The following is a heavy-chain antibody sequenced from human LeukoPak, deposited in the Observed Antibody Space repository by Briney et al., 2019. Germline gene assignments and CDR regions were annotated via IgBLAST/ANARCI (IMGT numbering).Heavy chain of an antibody. V-gene: IGHV3-7*01. J-gene: IGHJ5*02. Sequence: PGGSLRLSCAASGFTLSTHWMSWVRQAPGKGLEWVAKIKQDGSEKYYVDSVKGRFTISRDNAKNSLYLQMNSLRAEDTAVYYCARDRTGYSSGWFDPWGQGTLVTVSS. D-gene: IGHD6-19*01. CDR2: IKQDGSEK. CDR1: GFTLSTHW. CDR3: ARDRTGYSSGWFDP.